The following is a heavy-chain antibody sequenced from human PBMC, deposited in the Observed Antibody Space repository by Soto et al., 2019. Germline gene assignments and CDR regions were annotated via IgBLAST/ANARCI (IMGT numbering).Heavy chain of an antibody. J-gene: IGHJ6*02. CDR3: ARGLYYDFWSCSPADPRYYYYGMDV. V-gene: IGHV1-69*13. CDR1: GGTFSSYA. CDR2: IIPIFGTA. D-gene: IGHD3-3*01. Sequence: SVKVSCKASGGTFSSYAISWVRQAPGQGLEWMGGIIPIFGTANYAQKFQGRVTITADESTSTAYMELSSLRSEDTAVYYCARGLYYDFWSCSPADPRYYYYGMDVWGQGTTVTVSS.